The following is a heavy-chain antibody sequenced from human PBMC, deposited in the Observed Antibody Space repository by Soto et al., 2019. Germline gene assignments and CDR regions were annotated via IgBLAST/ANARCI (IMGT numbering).Heavy chain of an antibody. CDR1: GFTFSSYG. V-gene: IGHV3-33*01. J-gene: IGHJ3*02. CDR3: ARGTYCSGGSCLDAFDI. Sequence: PGGSLRLSCAASGFTFSSYGMHWVRQAPGKGLEWVAVIWYDGSNKYYADSVKGRFTISRDNSKNTLYLQMNSLRAEDTAVYYCARGTYCSGGSCLDAFDIWGQGTMVTVSS. CDR2: IWYDGSNK. D-gene: IGHD2-15*01.